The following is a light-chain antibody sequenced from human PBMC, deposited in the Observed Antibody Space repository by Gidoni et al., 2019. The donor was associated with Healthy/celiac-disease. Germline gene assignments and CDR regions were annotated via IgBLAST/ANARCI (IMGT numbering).Light chain of an antibody. J-gene: IGKJ4*01. V-gene: IGKV1-9*01. Sequence: DIQLTQSPSILSASVGDRVTKTYRASQGISSDLACYQQKPGKAPKLLIYAASTLQSVVPSRFSGRGSGTLFTLTISSLQPEEFATYYCQQLNSYLLTFXGXTKVXIK. CDR2: AAS. CDR3: QQLNSYLLT. CDR1: QGISSD.